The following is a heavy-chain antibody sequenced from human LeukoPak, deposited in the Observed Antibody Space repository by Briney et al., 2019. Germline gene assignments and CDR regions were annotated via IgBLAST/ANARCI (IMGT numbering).Heavy chain of an antibody. CDR2: IYTGGST. CDR1: GGSISSYY. V-gene: IGHV4-4*07. Sequence: SETLSLTCTVSGGSISSYYWSWIRQPAGQGLEWIGRIYTGGSTNYNASLKSRVSMSVDTSKNQFSLKLSSVTAADTAVFYCARENSGSYKEFDYWGQGTLVTVSS. CDR3: ARENSGSYKEFDY. D-gene: IGHD1-26*01. J-gene: IGHJ4*02.